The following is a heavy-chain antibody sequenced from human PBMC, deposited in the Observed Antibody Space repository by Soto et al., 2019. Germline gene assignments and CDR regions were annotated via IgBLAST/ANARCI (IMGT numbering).Heavy chain of an antibody. CDR2: IYDSGST. CDR3: ARGTKYYYQGMDV. CDR1: GDSINNYY. V-gene: IGHV4-59*01. Sequence: PSETLSLTCTVSGDSINNYYWTWIRQPPGKGLGWIGYIYDSGSTSYDPSLKSRLTISVDTSKNQFSLKLKSVTAADTAVYYCARGTKYYYQGMDVWGQGTTVTVSS. J-gene: IGHJ6*02.